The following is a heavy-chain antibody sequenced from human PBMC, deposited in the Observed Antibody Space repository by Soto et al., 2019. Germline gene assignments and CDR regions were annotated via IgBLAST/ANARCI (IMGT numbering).Heavy chain of an antibody. D-gene: IGHD5-18*01. V-gene: IGHV4-30-4*01. CDR3: ARGCYGYRRLGWFDP. J-gene: IGHJ5*02. CDR2: IYYSGSP. CDR1: RGSISSGDYS. Sequence: QVQLQDSGPGPVQPSQTLSLTCTVSRGSISSGDYSWSWIRQPPGKGPEWIGYIYYSGSPYYNPSRTSRVRITVDTSNNQCSLKLSSVPAAATAVYYCARGCYGYRRLGWFDPWGQGALVTVSS.